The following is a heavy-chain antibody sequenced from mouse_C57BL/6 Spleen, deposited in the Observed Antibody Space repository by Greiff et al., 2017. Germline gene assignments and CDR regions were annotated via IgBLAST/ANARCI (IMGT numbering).Heavy chain of an antibody. CDR1: GYTFTSYW. CDR2: INPSNGGT. Sequence: QVQLKESGTELVKPGASVKLSCKASGYTFTSYWMHWVKQRPGQGLEWIGNINPSNGGTNYNEKFKSKATLTVDKSSSTAYMQLSSLTSEDSAVYYCARGLLHYYAMDYWGQGTSVTVSS. J-gene: IGHJ4*01. V-gene: IGHV1-53*01. CDR3: ARGLLHYYAMDY. D-gene: IGHD2-3*01.